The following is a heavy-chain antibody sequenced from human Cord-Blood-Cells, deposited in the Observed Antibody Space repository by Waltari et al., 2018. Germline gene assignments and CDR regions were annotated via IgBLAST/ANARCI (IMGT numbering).Heavy chain of an antibody. CDR3: ARGCYDFWSGYYTWYFDL. D-gene: IGHD3-3*01. CDR2: INHSGST. J-gene: IGHJ2*01. CDR1: GGSFSGYY. V-gene: IGHV4-34*01. Sequence: QVQLQQWGAGLLKPSETLSLTCAVYGGSFSGYYWSWIRQPPGKGREWIGEINHSGSTNYNPALKSRITISVDTSKNQFSLKLSSVTAADTAVYYCARGCYDFWSGYYTWYFDLWGRGTLVTVSS.